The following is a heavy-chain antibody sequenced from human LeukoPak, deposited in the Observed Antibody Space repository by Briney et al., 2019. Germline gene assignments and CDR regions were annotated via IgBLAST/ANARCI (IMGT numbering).Heavy chain of an antibody. CDR2: THNSGTT. CDR3: ARSRGGFGDYGSWFDP. D-gene: IGHD4-17*01. Sequence: SETLSLTCTVSGGSISSFFWNWIRQPPGKGLEWIGFTHNSGTTNYNPSLKSRVTMSLDTSKNQFSLKLTSVTAADAAFYYCARSRGGFGDYGSWFDPWGQGTLVTVSS. V-gene: IGHV4-59*01. J-gene: IGHJ5*02. CDR1: GGSISSFF.